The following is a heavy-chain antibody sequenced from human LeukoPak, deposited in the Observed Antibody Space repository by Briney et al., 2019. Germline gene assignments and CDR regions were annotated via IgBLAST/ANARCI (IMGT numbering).Heavy chain of an antibody. CDR3: ARGVGYGY. CDR1: GYTFTSYG. CDR2: IIPIFGTA. D-gene: IGHD5-12*01. V-gene: IGHV1-69*05. Sequence: GASVKVSCKASGYTFTSYGISWVRQAPGQGLEWMGGIIPIFGTANYAQKFQGRVTIITDESTSTAYMELSSLRSEDTAVYYCARGVGYGYWGQGTLVTVSS. J-gene: IGHJ4*02.